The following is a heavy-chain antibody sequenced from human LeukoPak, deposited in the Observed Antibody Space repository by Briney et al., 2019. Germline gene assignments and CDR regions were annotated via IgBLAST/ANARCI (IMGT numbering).Heavy chain of an antibody. CDR3: AKGQVGATGGNWFDP. Sequence: QTGGSLRLSCAASGFTFSSYAMTWVRQAPGKGLEWVSAISGSGGSTYYADSVKGRFTISRDNSKNTLYLQMNSLRAEDTAVYYCAKGQVGATGGNWFDPWGQGTLVTVSS. D-gene: IGHD1-26*01. J-gene: IGHJ5*02. CDR2: ISGSGGST. V-gene: IGHV3-23*01. CDR1: GFTFSSYA.